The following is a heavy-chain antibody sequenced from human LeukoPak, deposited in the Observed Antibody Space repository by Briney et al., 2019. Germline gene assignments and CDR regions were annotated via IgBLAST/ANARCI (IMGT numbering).Heavy chain of an antibody. CDR1: GGTFSSYA. D-gene: IGHD3-3*01. CDR3: ARGLHCDFWCGYWFDY. J-gene: IGHJ4*02. V-gene: IGHV1-69*13. CDR2: IIPIFGTA. Sequence: GASVKISCKASGGTFSSYAISWVRHAPGQGLEWMGEIIPIFGTANYAQKFQGRVTITADESTSTAYMELSSLRYEDTAVYYCARGLHCDFWCGYWFDYWGQGTLVTVSS.